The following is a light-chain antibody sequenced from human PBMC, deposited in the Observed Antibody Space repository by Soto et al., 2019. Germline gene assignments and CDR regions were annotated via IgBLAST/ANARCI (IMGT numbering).Light chain of an antibody. CDR2: DAS. J-gene: IGKJ1*01. CDR3: QHMRT. V-gene: IGKV1-5*01. Sequence: DIQMTQSPSTLSASIGDRVTITCRASQNINNWIAWYQQKPGKAPKFLIYDASTLETGVPSRFSGSGFGTEFSLTISSLQPDDFGSYYCQHMRTLDQGTKVDI. CDR1: QNINNW.